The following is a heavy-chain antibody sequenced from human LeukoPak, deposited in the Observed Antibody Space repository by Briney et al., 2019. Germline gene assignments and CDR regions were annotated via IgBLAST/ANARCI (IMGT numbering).Heavy chain of an antibody. Sequence: GGSLRLSCAASGFTFSSYSMLWVRQAPGKGLEWVSYISSSSSTIYYADSVKGRFTISRDNAKNSLYLQMNTLRAEDTAVYYCTRDRHKYNYDSGGYPPYWGQGTLVTVSS. D-gene: IGHD3-22*01. V-gene: IGHV3-48*01. J-gene: IGHJ4*02. CDR3: TRDRHKYNYDSGGYPPY. CDR1: GFTFSSYS. CDR2: ISSSSSTI.